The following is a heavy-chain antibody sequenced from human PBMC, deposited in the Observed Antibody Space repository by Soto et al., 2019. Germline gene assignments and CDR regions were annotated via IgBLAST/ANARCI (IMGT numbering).Heavy chain of an antibody. Sequence: GASVKVACKVSGYTLTELSMHWVRQAPGKGLEWMGGFDPEDGETIYAQKFQGRVTMTEDTSTDTAYMELSSLRSEDTAVYYCATAYYYASSGPGLDIWGQGTMVTVSS. CDR3: ATAYYYASSGPGLDI. CDR2: FDPEDGET. V-gene: IGHV1-24*01. CDR1: GYTLTELS. J-gene: IGHJ3*02. D-gene: IGHD3-22*01.